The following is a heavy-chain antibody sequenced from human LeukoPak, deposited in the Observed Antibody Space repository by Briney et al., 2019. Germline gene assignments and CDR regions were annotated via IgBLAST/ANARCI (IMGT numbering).Heavy chain of an antibody. CDR1: GYSFTSYW. CDR2: IDPSDSYT. CDR3: ARTPKGGYPSDV. D-gene: IGHD5-18*01. V-gene: IGHV5-10-1*01. Sequence: GESLRIFCKGSGYSFTSYWISWVRQMPGEGLEWMGRIDPSDSYTNYSPSFQGHVTISADKPISTAYLQWSSLKASDTAMYYCARTPKGGYPSDVWGKGTTVTVSS. J-gene: IGHJ6*04.